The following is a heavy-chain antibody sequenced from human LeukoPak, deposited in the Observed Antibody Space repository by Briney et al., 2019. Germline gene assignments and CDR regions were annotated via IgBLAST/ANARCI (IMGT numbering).Heavy chain of an antibody. D-gene: IGHD5-12*01. Sequence: PGGSLRPSCAASGFTFSSYAMTWVRQAPGKGLEWVSAISGSGGSTYYADSVKGRFTISRDNSKNTLYLQMNSLRAEDTAVYCCAKGALSWLDYWGQGTLVTVSS. CDR3: AKGALSWLDY. CDR1: GFTFSSYA. V-gene: IGHV3-23*01. CDR2: ISGSGGST. J-gene: IGHJ4*02.